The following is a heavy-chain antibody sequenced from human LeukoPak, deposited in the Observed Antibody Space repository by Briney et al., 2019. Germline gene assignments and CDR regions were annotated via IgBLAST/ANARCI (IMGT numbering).Heavy chain of an antibody. CDR2: INPSGGST. V-gene: IGHV1-46*01. CDR1: GYTFTSYY. Sequence: ASVKVSCKASGYTFTSYYMHWVRQAPGQGLEWMGIINPSGGSTSYAQKFQGRVTMTRDMSTSTVYMELSRLRSEDTAVYYWAREESCTSCYRGWFDPWGQGTLVTVSS. J-gene: IGHJ5*02. CDR3: AREESCTSCYRGWFDP. D-gene: IGHD2-2*01.